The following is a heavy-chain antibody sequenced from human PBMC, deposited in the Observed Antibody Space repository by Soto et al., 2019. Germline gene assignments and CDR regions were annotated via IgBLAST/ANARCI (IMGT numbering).Heavy chain of an antibody. Sequence: GGSLRLSCAASGFTFSSYGMHWVRQAPGKGLEWVAVIWYDGSNKYYADSVKGRFTISRDNSKNTLYLQMNSLRAEDTAVYYWARAGYQLPKDYYYYMDVWGKGTTVTVSS. V-gene: IGHV3-33*01. J-gene: IGHJ6*03. CDR3: ARAGYQLPKDYYYYMDV. CDR1: GFTFSSYG. D-gene: IGHD2-2*01. CDR2: IWYDGSNK.